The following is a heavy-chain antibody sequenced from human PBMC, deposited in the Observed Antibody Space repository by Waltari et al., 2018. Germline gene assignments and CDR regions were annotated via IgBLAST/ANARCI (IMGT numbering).Heavy chain of an antibody. V-gene: IGHV4-34*01. CDR1: GGSFSGYY. Sequence: QVQLQQWGAGLLKPSETLSLTCAVYGGSFSGYYWSWIRQPPGKGLEWIGEINHSGSTNYNPSLKSRVTISVDTSKNQFSLKLSSVTAADTAVYYCAGVAARLWFDPWGQGTLVTVSS. CDR3: AGVAARLWFDP. D-gene: IGHD6-6*01. J-gene: IGHJ5*02. CDR2: INHSGST.